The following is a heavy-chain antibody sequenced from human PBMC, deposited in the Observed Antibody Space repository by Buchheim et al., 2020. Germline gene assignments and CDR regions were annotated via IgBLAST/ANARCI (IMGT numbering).Heavy chain of an antibody. J-gene: IGHJ6*03. CDR1: GGSISSYY. Sequence: QVQLQESGPGLVKPSETLSHTCTVSGGSISSYYWSWIRQPPGKGLEWIGYIYYSGSTNYNPSLKSRVTISVDTSKNQFSLKLSSVTAADTAVYYCARDRAYYDSSGYSYYYYYMDVWGKGTT. D-gene: IGHD3-22*01. CDR3: ARDRAYYDSSGYSYYYYYMDV. CDR2: IYYSGST. V-gene: IGHV4-59*01.